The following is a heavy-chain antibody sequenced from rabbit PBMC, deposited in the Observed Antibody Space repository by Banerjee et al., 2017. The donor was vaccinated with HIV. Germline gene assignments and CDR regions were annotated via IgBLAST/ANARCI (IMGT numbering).Heavy chain of an antibody. J-gene: IGHJ3*01. CDR1: GVSLNDKDV. CDR2: INAVTGKA. D-gene: IGHD1-1*01. CDR3: ARKNSGVVTSTRLDI. V-gene: IGHV1S45*01. Sequence: EQLEESGGGLVKPEGSLTLTCKASGVSLNDKDVMCWVRQAPGKGLEWIACINAVTGKAVYASWAKGRFTFSKTSSTTVTLQMTNLTAADTATYFCARKNSGVVTSTRLDIWGPGTLVTVS.